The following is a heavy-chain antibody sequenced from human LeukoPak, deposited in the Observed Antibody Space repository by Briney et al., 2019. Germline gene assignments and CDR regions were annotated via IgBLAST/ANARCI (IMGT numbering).Heavy chain of an antibody. Sequence: PSETLSLTCAVYGGSFSGYYWSWIRQPPGKGLEWIGEINHSGSTNYNPSLKSRVTISVDTSKNQFSLKLSSVTAADTAVYYCAREPYIDCSSTSCGVNWLDPWGQGTLVTVSS. CDR1: GGSFSGYY. D-gene: IGHD2-2*01. V-gene: IGHV4-34*01. CDR3: AREPYIDCSSTSCGVNWLDP. CDR2: INHSGST. J-gene: IGHJ5*02.